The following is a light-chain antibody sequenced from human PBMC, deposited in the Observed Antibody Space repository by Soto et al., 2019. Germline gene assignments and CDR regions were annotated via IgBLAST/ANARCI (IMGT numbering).Light chain of an antibody. J-gene: IGLJ2*01. V-gene: IGLV2-14*01. CDR3: TSYTKSSTFDI. CDR2: DVN. CDR1: GRDVGGYNY. Sequence: QSALTQPASVSGSLGQSITISCTGTGRDVGGYNYVSWYQQHPGKAPKLIIYDVNNRPSGVSNRFSGSKSGNTASLTISGLQAEDEADYYCTSYTKSSTFDIFGGGTKL.